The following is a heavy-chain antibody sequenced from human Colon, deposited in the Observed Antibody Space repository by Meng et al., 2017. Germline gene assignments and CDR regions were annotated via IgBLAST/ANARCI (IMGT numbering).Heavy chain of an antibody. V-gene: IGHV3-20*04. J-gene: IGHJ5*02. D-gene: IGHD5-12*01. CDR1: GFTFDDYG. CDR3: ARGLHSGIVATGFDT. CDR2: INWKGDAT. Sequence: GGSLRLSCAISGFTFDDYGMTWVRQVPAKGLEYVSGINWKGDATAYAFSVKGRFTISRDNAKKSLYLQMDSLTAEDTALYYCARGLHSGIVATGFDTWGQGTLVTVSS.